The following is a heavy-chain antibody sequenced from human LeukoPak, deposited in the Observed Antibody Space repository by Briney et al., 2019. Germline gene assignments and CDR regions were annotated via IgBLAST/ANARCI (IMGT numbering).Heavy chain of an antibody. D-gene: IGHD3-10*01. Sequence: GASVKVSCKASGYTSTGYYMHWVRQAPGQGLEWMGWINPNSGGTNYAQKFQGRVTMTRDTSISTAYMELSRLRSDDTAVYYCARDQVTVVRGVHSYVYWGQGTLVTVSS. J-gene: IGHJ4*02. CDR2: INPNSGGT. CDR1: GYTSTGYY. V-gene: IGHV1-2*02. CDR3: ARDQVTVVRGVHSYVY.